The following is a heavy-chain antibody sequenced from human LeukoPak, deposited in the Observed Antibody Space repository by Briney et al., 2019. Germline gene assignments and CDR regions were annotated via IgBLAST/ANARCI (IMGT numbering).Heavy chain of an antibody. CDR3: ARDQYDILTGYYGSFDY. CDR1: GFTFSSYW. Sequence: HPGGSLRLSCAASGFTFSSYWMSWVRQAPGKGLEWVANIKQDGSEKYYVDSVKGRFTISRDNAKNSLYLQMNSLRAEDTAVYYCARDQYDILTGYYGSFDYWGQGTLVTVSS. J-gene: IGHJ4*02. V-gene: IGHV3-7*01. D-gene: IGHD3-9*01. CDR2: IKQDGSEK.